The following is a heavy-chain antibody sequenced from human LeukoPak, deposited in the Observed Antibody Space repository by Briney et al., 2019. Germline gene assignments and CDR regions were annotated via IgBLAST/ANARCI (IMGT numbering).Heavy chain of an antibody. Sequence: ASVKVSCKASGYTFTSYYMHWVRQAPGQGLEWMGIINPSGGSTSYAQKFQGRVTMTRDMSTSTVYMELSSLRSEDTAVYYCARGVDTYYDFWSGYSNWFDPWGQGTLVTVSS. D-gene: IGHD3-3*01. CDR2: INPSGGST. J-gene: IGHJ5*02. CDR1: GYTFTSYY. CDR3: ARGVDTYYDFWSGYSNWFDP. V-gene: IGHV1-46*01.